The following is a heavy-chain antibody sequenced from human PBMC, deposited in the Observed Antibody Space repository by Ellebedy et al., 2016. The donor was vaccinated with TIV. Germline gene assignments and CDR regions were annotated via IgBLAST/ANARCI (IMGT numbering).Heavy chain of an antibody. V-gene: IGHV4-59*08. Sequence: MPSETLSLTCSVSGSSVRSYYWSWIRQYPGKGLEWIGNVFYSGSATYNPSLKGRVTMSFHKSRSEFSLNVTSVTAADTAFYYCARHVYRYSILGLVLCSRASGDVFDVWGQGTMVTVSA. D-gene: IGHD3/OR15-3a*01. CDR1: GSSVRSYY. CDR2: VFYSGSA. J-gene: IGHJ3*01. CDR3: ARHVYRYSILGLVLCSRASGDVFDV.